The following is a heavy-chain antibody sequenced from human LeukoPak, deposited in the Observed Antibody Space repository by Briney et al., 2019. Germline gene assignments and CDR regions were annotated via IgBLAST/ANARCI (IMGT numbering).Heavy chain of an antibody. J-gene: IGHJ6*03. V-gene: IGHV1-8*01. D-gene: IGHD3-3*01. CDR2: MNPNSGNT. CDR1: GYTFTSYD. Sequence: ASVKVSCKASGYTFTSYDINSVRQATGQGLEWMGWMNPNSGNTGYAQKFQGRVTMTRNTSISTAYMELSSLRSEDTAVYYCARGPRGYDFWSGYYPSYYYYYYMDVWGKGTTVTVSS. CDR3: ARGPRGYDFWSGYYPSYYYYYYMDV.